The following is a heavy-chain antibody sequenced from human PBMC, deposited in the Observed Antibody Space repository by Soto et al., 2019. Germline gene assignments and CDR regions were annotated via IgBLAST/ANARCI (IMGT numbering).Heavy chain of an antibody. J-gene: IGHJ4*01. CDR1: GFNFDYYA. CDR3: AKDHLGGAMAVPFFDS. CDR2: ITWNSGNI. Sequence: LRLSCAASGFNFDYYAMHWVRQAPGKGLEWVAGITWNSGNIAYADSVKGRFTISRDNAKNSLYLQMNSLRPEDTAFYFCAKDHLGGAMAVPFFDSRGHGALVPVSS. V-gene: IGHV3-9*01. D-gene: IGHD3-16*01.